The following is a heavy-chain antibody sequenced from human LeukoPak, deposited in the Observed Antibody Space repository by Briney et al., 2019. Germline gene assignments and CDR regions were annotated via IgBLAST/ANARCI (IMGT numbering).Heavy chain of an antibody. CDR2: IYYSGST. V-gene: IGHV4-39*01. D-gene: IGHD6-19*01. Sequence: PSETLSLTCTVSGGSISSISYYWGWLRQPPGKWLEWIGSIYYSGSTYYNPSLKSRVTISVDTSKNQFSLRLSSVTAADTAVYYCAPHSSGWYGAFGYWGQGNLVTVSS. J-gene: IGHJ4*02. CDR1: GGSISSISYY. CDR3: APHSSGWYGAFGY.